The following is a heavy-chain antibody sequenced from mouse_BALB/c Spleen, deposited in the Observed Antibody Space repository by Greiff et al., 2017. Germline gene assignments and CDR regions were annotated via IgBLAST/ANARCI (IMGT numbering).Heavy chain of an antibody. V-gene: IGHV7-3*02. D-gene: IGHD1-1*01. CDR3: ARGGLLRYPDY. CDR2: IRNKANGYTT. J-gene: IGHJ2*01. CDR1: GFTFTDYY. Sequence: EVKLVESGGGLVQPGGSLRLSCATSGFTFTDYYMSWVRQPPGKALEWLGFIRNKANGYTTEYSASVKGRFTISRDNSQSILYLQMNTLRAEDSATYYCARGGLLRYPDYWGQGTTLTVSS.